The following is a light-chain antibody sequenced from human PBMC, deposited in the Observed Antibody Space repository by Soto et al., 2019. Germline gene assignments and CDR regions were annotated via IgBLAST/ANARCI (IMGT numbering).Light chain of an antibody. CDR2: DAS. Sequence: EIVLTQSPATLSLSPGERATLSCGASHSVSSNYVAWYQQKPGLAPRLLIYDASTRATGVPDSFSGSGSGTDFTLSISRLEPEDFAVYYCQQYGRPPLTFGGGTKVEIK. J-gene: IGKJ4*01. CDR3: QQYGRPPLT. CDR1: HSVSSNY. V-gene: IGKV3D-20*01.